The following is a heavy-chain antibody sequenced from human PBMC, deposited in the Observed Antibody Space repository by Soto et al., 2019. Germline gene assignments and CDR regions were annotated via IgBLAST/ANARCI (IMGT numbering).Heavy chain of an antibody. Sequence: SETLSLPCSVSGDSISSYYWSWIRQPPGKGLEWIAYMYYSGNTNYNPSLKSRVTMSVETSKNQFSLRLSSVTAADTAVYYCASGPYFDYWSQGTLVTVSS. CDR3: ASGPYFDY. CDR2: MYYSGNT. V-gene: IGHV4-59*01. CDR1: GDSISSYY. J-gene: IGHJ4*02.